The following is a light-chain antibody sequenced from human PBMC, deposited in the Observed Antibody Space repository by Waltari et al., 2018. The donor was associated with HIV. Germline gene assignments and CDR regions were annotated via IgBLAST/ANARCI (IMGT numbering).Light chain of an antibody. CDR1: SSDIGGYNF. V-gene: IGLV2-8*01. CDR3: SSYAGNNSWV. J-gene: IGLJ3*02. CDR2: EVN. Sequence: QSALTQPPSASGSPGQSVTISCTGTSSDIGGYNFVSWYQQYPGKAPKVMIHEVNKRPSGVPDRFSGSKSGNTASLTVSGLQAEDEAYYYCSSYAGNNSWVFGGGTKLTVL.